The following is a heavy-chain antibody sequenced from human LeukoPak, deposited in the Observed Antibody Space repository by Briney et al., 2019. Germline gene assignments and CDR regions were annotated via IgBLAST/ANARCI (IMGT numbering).Heavy chain of an antibody. J-gene: IGHJ3*02. CDR2: IHYTGTT. D-gene: IGHD1-26*01. CDR1: GGSINSHY. Sequence: PSETLSLTCIVSGGSINSHYWSWIRQPPGKGLEWIGDIHYTGTTKYNPSVKSRVTISIDTSKNQFSLELSSATATDTAVYFCATNRVGTYDRPFDIWGQGTMVTVSS. V-gene: IGHV4-59*08. CDR3: ATNRVGTYDRPFDI.